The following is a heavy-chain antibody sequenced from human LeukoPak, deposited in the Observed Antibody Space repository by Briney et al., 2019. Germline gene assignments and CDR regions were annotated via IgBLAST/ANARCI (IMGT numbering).Heavy chain of an antibody. CDR1: GFTFSSYS. V-gene: IGHV3-21*01. CDR3: ARCRYYDFWSGYDTLIDY. Sequence: GSLRLSCAASGFTFSSYSMNWVRQAPGKGLEWVSSISSSSSYIYYADSVKGRFTISRDNAKNSLYLQMNSLRAEDTAVYYCARCRYYDFWSGYDTLIDYWGQGTLVTVSS. J-gene: IGHJ4*02. CDR2: ISSSSSYI. D-gene: IGHD3-3*01.